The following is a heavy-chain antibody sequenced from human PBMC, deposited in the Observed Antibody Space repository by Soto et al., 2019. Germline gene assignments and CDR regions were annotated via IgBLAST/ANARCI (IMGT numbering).Heavy chain of an antibody. D-gene: IGHD3-16*02. Sequence: GGSLRLSCAASGFTFSSYAMSWVRQAPGKGLEWVSAISGSGGSTYYADSVKGRFTISRDNSKNTLYLQMNSLRAEDTAVYYCAKGAGGYDYVWGSYRLFEYWGQGTLVTVSS. CDR2: ISGSGGST. V-gene: IGHV3-23*01. CDR1: GFTFSSYA. J-gene: IGHJ4*02. CDR3: AKGAGGYDYVWGSYRLFEY.